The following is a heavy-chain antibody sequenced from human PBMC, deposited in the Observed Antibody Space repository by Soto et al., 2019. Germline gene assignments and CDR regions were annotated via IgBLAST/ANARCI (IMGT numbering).Heavy chain of an antibody. Sequence: PSETLSLTCTVSGGSISSYYWSWIRQPPGKGLEWIGYIYYSGSTNYNPSLKSRVTISVDTSKNQFSLKLSSVTAADTAVYYCARAAVAGTGGWFDPWGQGTLVTVSS. CDR1: GGSISSYY. J-gene: IGHJ5*02. D-gene: IGHD6-19*01. V-gene: IGHV4-59*01. CDR3: ARAAVAGTGGWFDP. CDR2: IYYSGST.